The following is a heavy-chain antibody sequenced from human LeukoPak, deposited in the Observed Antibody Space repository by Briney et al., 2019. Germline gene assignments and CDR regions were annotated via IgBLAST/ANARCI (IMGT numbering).Heavy chain of an antibody. J-gene: IGHJ4*02. Sequence: PGGSLRLSCAASGFIFSSYAMSWVRQAPGKGLEWVSGIGGSGGSTYYADSVKGRFTISRDNFKNTLYLQMNSLRAEDTALYYCARKLWHRNDCWGQGTLVTVSS. CDR1: GFIFSSYA. CDR2: IGGSGGST. D-gene: IGHD3-16*01. V-gene: IGHV3-23*01. CDR3: ARKLWHRNDC.